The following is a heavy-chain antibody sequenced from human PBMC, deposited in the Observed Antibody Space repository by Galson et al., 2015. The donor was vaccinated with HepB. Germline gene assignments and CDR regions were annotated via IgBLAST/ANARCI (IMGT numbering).Heavy chain of an antibody. CDR3: TREGDFWSGYSVHYHMDV. J-gene: IGHJ6*03. D-gene: IGHD3-3*01. V-gene: IGHV3-49*03. Sequence: SLRLSRAASGFTFGDYAMSWFRQAPGKGLEWVGFIRSKAYGGTTEYAASVKGRFTISRDDSKSIAYLQMNSLKTEDTAVYYCTREGDFWSGYSVHYHMDVWGKGTTVTVSS. CDR2: IRSKAYGGTT. CDR1: GFTFGDYA.